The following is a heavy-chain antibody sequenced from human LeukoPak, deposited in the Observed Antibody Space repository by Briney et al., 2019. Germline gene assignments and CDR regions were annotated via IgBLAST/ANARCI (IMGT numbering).Heavy chain of an antibody. J-gene: IGHJ4*02. CDR2: INHSGST. Sequence: RPSETLSLTCAVYGGSFSGYYWSWIRQPPGKGLEWIGEINHSGSTNYNPSLKSRVTISVDTSKNQFSLKLSPVTAADTAVYYCARMPLIALFDYWGQGTLVTVSS. CDR1: GGSFSGYY. CDR3: ARMPLIALFDY. D-gene: IGHD3-22*01. V-gene: IGHV4-34*01.